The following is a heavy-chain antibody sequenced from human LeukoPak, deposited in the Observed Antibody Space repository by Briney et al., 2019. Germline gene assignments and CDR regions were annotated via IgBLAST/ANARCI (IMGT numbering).Heavy chain of an antibody. V-gene: IGHV4-39*01. CDR1: GGSISSSSHF. J-gene: IGHJ4*02. Sequence: PSETLSLTCTVSGGSISSSSHFWDWIRQPPGKGLEWIGSVYYTGNTYYTPSLKNRVTISVDTSKNQFSLKLSSVTAADTAVYYCARRAAMVTDFVDYWGQGTLVTVSS. CDR3: ARRAAMVTDFVDY. CDR2: VYYTGNT. D-gene: IGHD5-18*01.